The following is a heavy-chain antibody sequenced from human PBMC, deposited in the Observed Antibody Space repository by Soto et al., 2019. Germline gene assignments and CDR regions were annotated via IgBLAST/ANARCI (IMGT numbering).Heavy chain of an antibody. Sequence: QLQLQESGPGLVKPSETLSLTCSVSGGSISRSLSYWGWIRQPPGKGLEWIGSIYYSGTTYYKPSLESRVTISLDTSKNQSSLTLTSVTAADTAVYSCARHVSRHGDYLFDSRGQGTLVTVSS. D-gene: IGHD4-17*01. V-gene: IGHV4-39*01. CDR2: IYYSGTT. CDR1: GGSISRSLSY. J-gene: IGHJ4*02. CDR3: ARHVSRHGDYLFDS.